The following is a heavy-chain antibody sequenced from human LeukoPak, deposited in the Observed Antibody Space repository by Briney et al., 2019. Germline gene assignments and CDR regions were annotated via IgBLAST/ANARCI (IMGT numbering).Heavy chain of an antibody. CDR3: TTAFHRYDYVWGSYRSTVDY. CDR1: GFTFSNAW. D-gene: IGHD3-16*02. CDR2: IKSKTDDGTT. J-gene: IGHJ4*02. Sequence: PGGSLRLSCAASGFTFSNAWMSWVRQAPGKGLDWVGRIKSKTDDGTTDYAASVKGRFTISRDDSKNTLYLQMNSLKTEDTAVYYCTTAFHRYDYVWGSYRSTVDYWGQGTLVTVSS. V-gene: IGHV3-15*01.